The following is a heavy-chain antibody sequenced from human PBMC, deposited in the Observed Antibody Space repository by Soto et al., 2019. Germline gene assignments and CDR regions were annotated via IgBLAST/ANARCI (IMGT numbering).Heavy chain of an antibody. J-gene: IGHJ5*02. CDR2: IYYSGST. CDR3: ARRVDP. Sequence: QVQLQESGPGLVKPSQTLSLTFSGGSISSGGYYWSWIRQHPGKGLEWIGYIYYSGSTYYNPSLQSRATISVDTSKNQFSLKLSSVTAADTAVYYCARRVDPWGQGTLVTVSS. CDR1: GGSISSGGYY. V-gene: IGHV4-31*02.